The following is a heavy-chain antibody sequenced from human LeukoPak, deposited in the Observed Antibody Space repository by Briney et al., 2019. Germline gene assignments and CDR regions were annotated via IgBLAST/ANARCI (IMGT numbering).Heavy chain of an antibody. J-gene: IGHJ4*02. CDR1: GFTFSSYW. D-gene: IGHD1-7*01. CDR2: IKKDGSQK. CDR3: AREMGWNYGDY. Sequence: GGSLRPSCAASGFTFSSYWMTWVRQAPGKGLEWVANIKKDGSQKYYVDSVRGRFTISRDNAKNTLHLQMSSLRAEDTAVYYCAREMGWNYGDYWGQGTLVTVSS. V-gene: IGHV3-7*05.